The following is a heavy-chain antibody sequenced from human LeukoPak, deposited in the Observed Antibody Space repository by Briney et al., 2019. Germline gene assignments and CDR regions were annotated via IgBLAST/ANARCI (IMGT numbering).Heavy chain of an antibody. D-gene: IGHD5-12*01. CDR3: GRQSGYDPAGPPFFDY. J-gene: IGHJ4*02. CDR1: GFTFSSYS. CDR2: ISSSSSYR. Sequence: GGSLRLSCAASGFTFSSYSMNWVRQAPGKVLEWVSSISSSSSYRYYADSVKGRFNISRENDKNSLYLPMNSLRAEDTAVYYCGRQSGYDPAGPPFFDYWGQGTLVTVSS. V-gene: IGHV3-21*01.